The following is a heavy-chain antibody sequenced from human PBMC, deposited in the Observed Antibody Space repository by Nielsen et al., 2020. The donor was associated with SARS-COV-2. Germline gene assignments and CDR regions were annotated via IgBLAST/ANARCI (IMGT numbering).Heavy chain of an antibody. CDR2: IKPDGREK. J-gene: IGHJ5*02. Sequence: GGSLRLSCAASGFPFSSYWMSWVRQAPGKGLEWVANIKPDGREKYYLDSVKGRFTISSDNAKNSLYLQMNSLRAEDKAVYYCARGIYGDYNWFDPWGQGTLVTVSS. CDR1: GFPFSSYW. V-gene: IGHV3-7*01. D-gene: IGHD4-17*01. CDR3: ARGIYGDYNWFDP.